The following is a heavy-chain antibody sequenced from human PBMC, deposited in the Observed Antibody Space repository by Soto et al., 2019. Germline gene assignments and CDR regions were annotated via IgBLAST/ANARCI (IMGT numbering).Heavy chain of an antibody. Sequence: SETLSLTCTVSGGSISSYYWTWIRQPPGKGLEWIGYIYYSGSTNYNPYIKSRVTISVDTSKNQFSLKLISVTAAYTSFYYCARQGLYYDNNGYSWFDLWGQGTLVT. CDR2: IYYSGST. V-gene: IGHV4-59*08. J-gene: IGHJ5*02. CDR1: GGSISSYY. D-gene: IGHD3-22*01. CDR3: ARQGLYYDNNGYSWFDL.